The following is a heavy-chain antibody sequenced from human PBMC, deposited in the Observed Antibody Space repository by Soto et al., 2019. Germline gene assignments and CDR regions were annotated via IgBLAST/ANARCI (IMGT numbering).Heavy chain of an antibody. CDR3: AREAGRTTESRSLNWFDP. CDR2: IIPIFGTA. CDR1: GGTFSSYA. Sequence: SVKVSCKASGGTFSSYAISWVRQAPGQGLEWMGGIIPIFGTANYAQKFQGRVTITADKSTSTAYMELSSLRSGDTAVYYCAREAGRTTESRSLNWFDPWGQGTLVTVSS. V-gene: IGHV1-69*06. D-gene: IGHD4-17*01. J-gene: IGHJ5*02.